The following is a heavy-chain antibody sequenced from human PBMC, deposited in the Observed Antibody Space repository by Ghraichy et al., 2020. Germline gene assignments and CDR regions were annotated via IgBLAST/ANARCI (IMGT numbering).Heavy chain of an antibody. D-gene: IGHD6-13*01. Sequence: SVKVSCKASGGTFSSYAISWVRQAPGQGLEWMGGIIPIFGTANYAQKFQGRVTITADESTSTAYMELSSLRSEDTAVYYCARMGQGEAAGFVGWFDPWGQGTLVTVSS. V-gene: IGHV1-69*13. CDR1: GGTFSSYA. CDR3: ARMGQGEAAGFVGWFDP. J-gene: IGHJ5*02. CDR2: IIPIFGTA.